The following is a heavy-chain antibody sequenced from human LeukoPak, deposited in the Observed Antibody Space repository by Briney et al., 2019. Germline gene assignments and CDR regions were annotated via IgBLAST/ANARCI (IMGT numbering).Heavy chain of an antibody. Sequence: PSETLSLTCTVSGGSISSGDYYWSWIRQPPGKGLEWIGYIYYSGSTNYNPSLKSRVTISVDASKNQFSLKLSSVTAADTAVYYCARAPGGYDSSGYYSDAFDTWGQGTMVTVSS. V-gene: IGHV4-61*08. J-gene: IGHJ3*02. D-gene: IGHD3-22*01. CDR3: ARAPGGYDSSGYYSDAFDT. CDR1: GGSISSGDYY. CDR2: IYYSGST.